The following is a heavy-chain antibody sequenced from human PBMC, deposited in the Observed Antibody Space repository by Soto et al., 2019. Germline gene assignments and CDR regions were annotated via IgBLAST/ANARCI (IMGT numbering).Heavy chain of an antibody. V-gene: IGHV3-74*01. CDR2: IKGDVITT. CDR3: AIGAFGAYYLDS. J-gene: IGHJ4*02. Sequence: EVQLVESGGGLVQPGGYLRLSCVDSGFTFTTYWIHWVRATPGEGLVWVSRIKGDVITTNYADSVKGRFTISRDNAKTTVFLQMNSLRAEDTAGYSCAIGAFGAYYLDSWGQGTLVIVS. CDR1: GFTFTTYW. D-gene: IGHD3-3*01.